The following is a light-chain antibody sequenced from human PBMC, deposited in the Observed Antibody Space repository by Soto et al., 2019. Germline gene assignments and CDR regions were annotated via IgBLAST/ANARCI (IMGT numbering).Light chain of an antibody. Sequence: QSVLTQSPSASASLGASVKLTSTLSSGHSSYAIAWHQQQPEKGPRYLMKLNSDGSHSKGDGIPDRFSGSSSGAERYLTISSLQSEDEADYYCQTWGTGIQVFGTGTKLTVL. V-gene: IGLV4-69*01. J-gene: IGLJ1*01. CDR1: SGHSSYA. CDR3: QTWGTGIQV. CDR2: LNSDGSH.